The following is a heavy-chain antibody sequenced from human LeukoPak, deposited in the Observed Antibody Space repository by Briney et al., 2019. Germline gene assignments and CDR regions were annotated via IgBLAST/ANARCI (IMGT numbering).Heavy chain of an antibody. CDR3: ASASGSYPGLDY. D-gene: IGHD1-26*01. CDR2: IYTSGST. V-gene: IGHV4-4*09. J-gene: IGHJ4*02. Sequence: SETLSLTSTVSGGSISSYYWSWIRQPPGKGLEWIGYIYTSGSTNYNPSLKSRVTISVDTSKNQFSLKLSSVTAADTAVYYCASASGSYPGLDYWGQGTLVTVSS. CDR1: GGSISSYY.